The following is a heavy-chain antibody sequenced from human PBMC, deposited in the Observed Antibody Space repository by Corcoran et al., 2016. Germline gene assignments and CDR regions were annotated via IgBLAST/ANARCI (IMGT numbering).Heavy chain of an antibody. CDR1: GGSISSSSYY. CDR3: AREASPRGYSGTGWFDP. CDR2: IYYSGST. Sequence: QLQLQESGPGLVKPSETLSLTCTVSGGSISSSSYYWGWIRQPPGKGLEWIGSIYYSGSTYYNPSLKSRVTISVDTSKNQFSLKLSSVTAADTAVYYCAREASPRGYSGTGWFDPWGQGTLVTVSS. V-gene: IGHV4-39*01. D-gene: IGHD1-26*01. J-gene: IGHJ5*02.